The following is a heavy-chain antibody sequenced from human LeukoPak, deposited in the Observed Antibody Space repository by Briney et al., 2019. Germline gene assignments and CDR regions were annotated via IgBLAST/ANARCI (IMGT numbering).Heavy chain of an antibody. V-gene: IGHV1-69*06. Sequence: SVKVSCKASGGTFSSYAISWVRQAPGQGLEWMGGIIPIFGTANYAQKFQGRVTITADKSKSTAYMELSSLRSEDTAVYYCARVVRYFDWLAEAFDIWGQGTMVTVSS. D-gene: IGHD3-9*01. CDR2: IIPIFGTA. CDR1: GGTFSSYA. CDR3: ARVVRYFDWLAEAFDI. J-gene: IGHJ3*02.